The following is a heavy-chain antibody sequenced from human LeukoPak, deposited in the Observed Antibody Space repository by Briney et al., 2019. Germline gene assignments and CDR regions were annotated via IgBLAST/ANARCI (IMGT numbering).Heavy chain of an antibody. J-gene: IGHJ4*02. D-gene: IGHD1-26*01. CDR3: AKVGSGSYLVVDY. Sequence: GGSLRLSCAASGFTFSSYGMHWVRQAPGKGLEWVAVISYDGSNKYYADSVKGRFTISRDNSKNTLYLQMNSLRAEDTAVYYCAKVGSGSYLVVDYWGQGTLVTVSS. CDR2: ISYDGSNK. CDR1: GFTFSSYG. V-gene: IGHV3-30*18.